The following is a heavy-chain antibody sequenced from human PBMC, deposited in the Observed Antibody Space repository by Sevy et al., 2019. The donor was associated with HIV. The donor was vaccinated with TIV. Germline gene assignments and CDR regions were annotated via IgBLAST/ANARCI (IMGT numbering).Heavy chain of an antibody. CDR3: AKDHNLWSEGGFLHH. CDR2: ISYDGNNK. J-gene: IGHJ1*01. Sequence: GGSLRLSCAASGFTFSSYAIHWVRQTPGKGLEWVAVISYDGNNKYYADSVKVRFTVSRDNSKNTLYAQMNSLRAEDTAVYYCAKDHNLWSEGGFLHHWGQGTMVTVSS. V-gene: IGHV3-30*18. D-gene: IGHD3-10*01. CDR1: GFTFSSYA.